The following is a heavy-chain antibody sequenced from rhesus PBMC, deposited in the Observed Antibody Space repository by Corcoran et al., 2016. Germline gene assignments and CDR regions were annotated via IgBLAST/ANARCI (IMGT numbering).Heavy chain of an antibody. CDR1: GYSLNRTW. V-gene: IGHV5S1*01. D-gene: IGHD2-21*01. CDR2: IYPGHSDP. CDR3: AKFEVGYFDL. Sequence: EVQLAKSGAEGNRTGEALRIPGTTVGYSLNRTWISRVGHMPGKGLGWVGSIYPGHSDPRYNPSFHSHFTISADKSISTTYLPWISLKASDTATYYCAKFEVGYFDLWGPGTPITISS. J-gene: IGHJ2*01.